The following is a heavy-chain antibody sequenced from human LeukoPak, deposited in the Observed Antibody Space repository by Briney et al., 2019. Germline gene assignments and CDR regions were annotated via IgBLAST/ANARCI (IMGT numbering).Heavy chain of an antibody. Sequence: GRSLRLSCAASGVTFSSHGMHWVRQAPGKGLEWVAVISSGGTTTYYADSVKGRFITSRDNSKNTLYLQMNSLRIEDTAVYYCAKEGQTPYSSKFTFDYWGQGTLVTVSS. CDR1: GVTFSSHG. J-gene: IGHJ4*02. CDR2: ISSGGTTT. D-gene: IGHD6-13*01. CDR3: AKEGQTPYSSKFTFDY. V-gene: IGHV3-30*18.